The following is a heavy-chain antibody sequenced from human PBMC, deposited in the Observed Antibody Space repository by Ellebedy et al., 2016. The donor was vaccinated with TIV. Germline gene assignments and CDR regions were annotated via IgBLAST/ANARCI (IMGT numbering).Heavy chain of an antibody. CDR2: FDPEDGET. D-gene: IGHD5-12*01. J-gene: IGHJ4*02. CDR1: GYTLTELS. CDR3: ATYGWIGGYFDY. Sequence: AASVKVSCKVSGYTLTELSLHWVRQPDGKGLEWMGGFDPEDGETIYAQKFQGRVTMTVDTSTETSYMELSSLRSEYTAVYYCATYGWIGGYFDYWGQGTLVTVSS. V-gene: IGHV1-24*01.